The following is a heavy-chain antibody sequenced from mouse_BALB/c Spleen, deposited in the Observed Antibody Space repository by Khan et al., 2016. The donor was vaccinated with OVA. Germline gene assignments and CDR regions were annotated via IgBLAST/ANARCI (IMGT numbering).Heavy chain of an antibody. V-gene: IGHV1-9*01. CDR3: ARENYYGNSSWFGY. CDR2: ILLGSGRN. J-gene: IGHJ3*01. Sequence: QVQLKQSGAELMKPGASVKISCKATGYTFSSYWIEWVKQRPGHGLEWIGEILLGSGRNNYNEKFKGKATFTAETSSNTAYMQLSNLTSDNSAVYYCARENYYGNSSWFGYWGQGTLVTVSA. CDR1: GYTFSSYW. D-gene: IGHD1-1*01.